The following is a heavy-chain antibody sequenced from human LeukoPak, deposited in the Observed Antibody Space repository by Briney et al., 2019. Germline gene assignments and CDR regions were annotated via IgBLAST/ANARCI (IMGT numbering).Heavy chain of an antibody. D-gene: IGHD3-3*01. CDR2: INLSGGT. V-gene: IGHV1-46*01. CDR1: GYTFTSYY. CDR3: ATLAGRRFLEDY. J-gene: IGHJ4*02. Sequence: ASVKISCKAFGYTFTSYYVHWVRQAPGQGLEGLGIINLSGGTNFAQKFQGRGTMTRDTSKSTVYMELSSLRSEDTAMYYCATLAGRRFLEDYWGQGTLVTVSS.